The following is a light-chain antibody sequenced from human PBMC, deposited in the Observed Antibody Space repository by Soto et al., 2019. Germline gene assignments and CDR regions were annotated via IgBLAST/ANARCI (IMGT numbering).Light chain of an antibody. CDR3: QQYGSSPLR. J-gene: IGKJ2*03. CDR1: QSVSSSY. Sequence: EIVLTQSPGTLSLSPGERATLSCRASQSVSSSYLAWYQQKPGQAPRLLIYGASSRATGIPDRFSGSGSGTDFTLTISRLEPEEFAVYYCQQYGSSPLRFGQGTKLEIK. V-gene: IGKV3-20*01. CDR2: GAS.